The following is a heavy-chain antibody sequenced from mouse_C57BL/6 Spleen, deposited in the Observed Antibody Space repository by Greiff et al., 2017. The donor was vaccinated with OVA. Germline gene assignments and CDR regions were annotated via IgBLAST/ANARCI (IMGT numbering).Heavy chain of an antibody. V-gene: IGHV1-80*01. J-gene: IGHJ4*01. CDR3: ARRSNYVSYAMDY. CDR1: GYAFSSYW. Sequence: VKLQESGAELVKPGASVKISCKASGYAFSSYWMNWVKQRPGKGLEWIGQIYPGDGDTNYNGKFKGKATLTADKSSSTAYMQLSSLTSEDSAVYFCARRSNYVSYAMDYWGQGTSVTVSS. CDR2: IYPGDGDT. D-gene: IGHD2-5*01.